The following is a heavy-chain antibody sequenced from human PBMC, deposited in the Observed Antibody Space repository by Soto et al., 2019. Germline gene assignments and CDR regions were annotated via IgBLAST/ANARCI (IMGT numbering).Heavy chain of an antibody. CDR1: GFSFSNYG. CDR3: AKDHSRDGMDV. J-gene: IGHJ6*02. D-gene: IGHD3-10*01. V-gene: IGHV3-30*18. Sequence: QVQLVESGGGVDQPGRSLRLSCAASGFSFSNYGMHWVRQAPGKGLEWVAVIAYDGSTQYYADSVKGRFTISRDNSKNTLYLQMSSLKSDDTAVYYCAKDHSRDGMDVWGQGTTVTVSS. CDR2: IAYDGSTQ.